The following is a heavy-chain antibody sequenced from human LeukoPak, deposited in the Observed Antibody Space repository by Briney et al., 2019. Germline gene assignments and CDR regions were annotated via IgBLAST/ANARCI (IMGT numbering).Heavy chain of an antibody. CDR2: ISYDGSNK. CDR1: GFTFSSYV. D-gene: IGHD1-26*01. V-gene: IGHV3-30*03. J-gene: IGHJ3*02. CDR3: ARDGELVGASSADAFDI. Sequence: PGGSLRLSCAASGFTFSSYVMHWVRQAPGKGLEWVAFISYDGSNKYYADSVKGRCTISRDNSKNTVYLQMNSLRAEDTAVYYCARDGELVGASSADAFDIWGQGTMVTVSS.